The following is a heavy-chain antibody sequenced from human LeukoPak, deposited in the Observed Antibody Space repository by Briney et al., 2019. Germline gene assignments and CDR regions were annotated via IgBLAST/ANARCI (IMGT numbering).Heavy chain of an antibody. D-gene: IGHD2-2*01. V-gene: IGHV1-18*01. Sequence: GASVKVSCKASGYTFTSYGISWVRQAPGQGLEGMGWISAYNGNTNYAQKLQGRVTMTTDTSTSTAYMELRSLRSDDTAVYYCASNQLALDFDYWGQGTLVTVSS. J-gene: IGHJ4*02. CDR3: ASNQLALDFDY. CDR1: GYTFTSYG. CDR2: ISAYNGNT.